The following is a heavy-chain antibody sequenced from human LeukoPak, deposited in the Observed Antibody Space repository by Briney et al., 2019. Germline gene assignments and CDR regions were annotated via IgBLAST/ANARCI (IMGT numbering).Heavy chain of an antibody. Sequence: GASVKVSCKASGGTFSSYAISWVRQAPGQGLEWMGWINPNSGGTNYAQKFQGRVTMTRDTSISTAYMELSRLRSDDTAVYYCARVAGSGSYYNVFSASDYWGQGTLVTVSS. J-gene: IGHJ4*02. CDR3: ARVAGSGSYYNVFSASDY. CDR2: INPNSGGT. V-gene: IGHV1-2*02. D-gene: IGHD3-10*01. CDR1: GGTFSSYA.